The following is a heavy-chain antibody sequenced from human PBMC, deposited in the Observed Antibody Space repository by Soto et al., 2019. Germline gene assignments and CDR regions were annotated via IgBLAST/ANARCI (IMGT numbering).Heavy chain of an antibody. CDR3: ARDRHYSGYDGTYYYYGMDV. J-gene: IGHJ6*02. D-gene: IGHD5-12*01. CDR1: GYSFTSYW. V-gene: IGHV5-51*01. CDR2: IYPGDSDT. Sequence: GESLKISCKGSGYSFTSYWIGWVCQMPGKGLEWMGIIYPGDSDTRYSPSFQGQVTISADKSISTAYLQWSSLKASDTAMYYCARDRHYSGYDGTYYYYGMDVWGQGTTVTVSS.